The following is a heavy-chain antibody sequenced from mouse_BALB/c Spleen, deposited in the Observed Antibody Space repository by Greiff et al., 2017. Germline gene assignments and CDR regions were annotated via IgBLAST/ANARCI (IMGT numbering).Heavy chain of an antibody. CDR1: GFNINDTY. CDR2: IDPANGNT. J-gene: IGHJ2*01. Sequence: VQLKESGAELVKPGASVKLSCTASGFNINDTYMHWVKQRPEQGLEWIGRIDPANGNTKYDPKFQGKATITADTSSNTAYLQLSSLTSEDTAVYYCARMEFPYYCDYVVDYWGQGTTLTVSS. D-gene: IGHD1-2*01. V-gene: IGHV14-3*02. CDR3: ARMEFPYYCDYVVDY.